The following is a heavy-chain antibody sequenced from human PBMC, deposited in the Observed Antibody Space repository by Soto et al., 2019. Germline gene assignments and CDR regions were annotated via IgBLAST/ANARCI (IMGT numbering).Heavy chain of an antibody. V-gene: IGHV1-18*01. CDR2: ITPYNANT. CDR1: NYLFGAFG. Sequence: QVQLVQSGAEVKNPGASVKVSCQASNYLFGAFGISWVRQAPGQGLEWMGWITPYNANTHYAEKFQDRVTMTADKSTPPAYMGVRRLTSAAAAVYSCARISARRNDFDVWGQGTVVTVSS. J-gene: IGHJ3*01. CDR3: ARISARRNDFDV.